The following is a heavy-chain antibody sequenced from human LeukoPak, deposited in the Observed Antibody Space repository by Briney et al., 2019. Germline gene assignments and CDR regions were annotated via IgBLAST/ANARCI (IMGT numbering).Heavy chain of an antibody. CDR1: GFTFSDYY. CDR2: ISSSGSTI. Sequence: GGSLRLSCAASGFTFSDYYMSWIRQAPGKGLEWVSYISSSGSTIYYADSVKGRFTISRDNAKNSPYLQMNSLRAEDTAVYYCARMGYCSGGSCRTRNYYYGMDVWGQGTTVTVSS. CDR3: ARMGYCSGGSCRTRNYYYGMDV. J-gene: IGHJ6*02. D-gene: IGHD2-15*01. V-gene: IGHV3-11*01.